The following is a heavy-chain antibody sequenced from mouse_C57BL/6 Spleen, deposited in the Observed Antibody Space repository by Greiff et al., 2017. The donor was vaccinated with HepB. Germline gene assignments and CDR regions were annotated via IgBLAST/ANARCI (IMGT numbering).Heavy chain of an antibody. Sequence: VQLQQSGAELVKPGASVKISCKASGYAFSSYWMNWVKQRPGKGLEWIGQIYPGDGDTNYNGKFKGKATMTADKSSSTAYMQLSSLTSEDSAVYSCVSSYGYEGFAYWGQGTLVTVSA. CDR1: GYAFSSYW. J-gene: IGHJ3*01. D-gene: IGHD2-2*01. CDR2: IYPGDGDT. V-gene: IGHV1-80*01. CDR3: VSSYGYEGFAY.